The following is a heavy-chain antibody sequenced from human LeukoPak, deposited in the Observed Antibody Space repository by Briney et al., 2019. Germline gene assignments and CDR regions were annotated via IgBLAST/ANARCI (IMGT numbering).Heavy chain of an antibody. CDR3: ARGDDYGDYGTDN. D-gene: IGHD4-17*01. J-gene: IGHJ4*02. Sequence: SVKVSCKASGGTFSSYAISWVRQAPGQGLEWMGGIIPIFGTANYAQKFQGRVTITTDESTSTAYMELSSLRSEDTAVYSCARGDDYGDYGTDNWGQGTLVTVSS. V-gene: IGHV1-69*05. CDR2: IIPIFGTA. CDR1: GGTFSSYA.